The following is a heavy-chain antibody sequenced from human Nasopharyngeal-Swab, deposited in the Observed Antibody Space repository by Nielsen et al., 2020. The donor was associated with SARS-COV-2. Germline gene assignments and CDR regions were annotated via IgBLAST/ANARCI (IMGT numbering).Heavy chain of an antibody. J-gene: IGHJ5*02. D-gene: IGHD5-12*01. CDR2: IKRDGSEK. Sequence: GESLKISCAASGFTFSSYWMSWVRQAPGKGLEWVANIKRDGSEKYYVDSVKGRFTISRDNAKNSLYLQMNSLRAEDTAVYYCASTSGYGLNWFDPWGQGTLVTVSS. V-gene: IGHV3-7*01. CDR1: GFTFSSYW. CDR3: ASTSGYGLNWFDP.